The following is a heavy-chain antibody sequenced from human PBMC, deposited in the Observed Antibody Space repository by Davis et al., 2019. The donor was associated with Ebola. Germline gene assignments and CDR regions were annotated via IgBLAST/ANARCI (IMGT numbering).Heavy chain of an antibody. D-gene: IGHD6-13*01. J-gene: IGHJ4*02. V-gene: IGHV1-18*01. CDR1: GYSFTPYG. CDR3: ARDWWGSSSWYAF. CDR2: GSGYNGKI. Sequence: ASVKVSCKASGYSFTPYGLSWVRQAPGQGLEWIGWGSGYNGKIKHAQKLQGRVTVTIDPYTSTGYMELRSLTADDTAVYFCARDWWGSSSWYAFWGQGTLVTVSS.